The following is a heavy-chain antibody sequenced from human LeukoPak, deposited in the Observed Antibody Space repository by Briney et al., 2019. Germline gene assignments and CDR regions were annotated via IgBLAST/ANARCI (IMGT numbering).Heavy chain of an antibody. CDR3: AKERGSQTPEGIAVAGFDY. J-gene: IGHJ4*02. CDR2: ISWNSGSI. CDR1: GFTFDDYA. Sequence: GGSLRLSCAASGFTFDDYAMHWVRQAPGKGLEWVSGISWNSGSIGYADSVKGRFTISRDNAKNSLYLQMNSLRAEDTALYYCAKERGSQTPEGIAVAGFDYWGQGTLVTVSS. D-gene: IGHD6-19*01. V-gene: IGHV3-9*01.